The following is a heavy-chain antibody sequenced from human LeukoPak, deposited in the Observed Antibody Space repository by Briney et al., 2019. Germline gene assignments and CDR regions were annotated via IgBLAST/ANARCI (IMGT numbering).Heavy chain of an antibody. D-gene: IGHD2-2*01. CDR1: GYTLTELS. CDR3: ARPNCSSTSCYTPMHYGMDV. CDR2: FDPEDGET. Sequence: ASVKVSCKVSGYTLTELSMHWVRQAPGKGLEWMGGFDPEDGETIYAQKFQGRVTMTEDTSTDTAYMELSSLRSEDTAVYYCARPNCSSTSCYTPMHYGMDVWGQGTTVTVSS. V-gene: IGHV1-24*01. J-gene: IGHJ6*02.